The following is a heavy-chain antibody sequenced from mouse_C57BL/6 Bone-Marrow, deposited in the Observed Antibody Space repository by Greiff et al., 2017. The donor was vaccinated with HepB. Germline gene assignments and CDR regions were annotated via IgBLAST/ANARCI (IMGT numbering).Heavy chain of an antibody. Sequence: QVQLQQPGAELVMPGASVKLSCKASGYTFTSYCMHWVKQRPGQGLEWIGEIDPADSYTNYNQKFKGKSTLTVDTSSSTAYMQLSSLTSEDSAVYYWARQGGGKVKLQHYAMDYWGQGTSVTVAS. CDR3: ARQGGGKVKLQHYAMDY. CDR2: IDPADSYT. V-gene: IGHV1-69*01. D-gene: IGHD3-2*02. J-gene: IGHJ4*01. CDR1: GYTFTSYC.